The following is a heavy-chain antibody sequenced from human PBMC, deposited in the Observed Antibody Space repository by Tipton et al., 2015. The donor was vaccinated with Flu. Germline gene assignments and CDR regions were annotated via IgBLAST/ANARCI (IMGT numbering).Heavy chain of an antibody. V-gene: IGHV4-61*02. CDR2: IYYSGSV. CDR3: ARRDYSNYVSDPKSWFDP. CDR1: GDSISSNTYY. Sequence: GLVKPSQTLSLTCTVSGDSISSNTYYWSWIRQPAGKGLEWVGRIYYSGSVNYNPSLKSRLTISIDLPKNQFSLKLSSVTAADMAVYYCARRDYSNYVSDPKSWFDPWGQGTLVAVSS. D-gene: IGHD4-11*01. J-gene: IGHJ5*02.